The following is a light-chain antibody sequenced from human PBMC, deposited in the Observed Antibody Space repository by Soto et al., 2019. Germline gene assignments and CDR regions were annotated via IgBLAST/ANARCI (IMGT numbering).Light chain of an antibody. CDR3: QEFASN. Sequence: EIVMTQSPATLSVSPGERATLSCRASQSVSSSYLAWYQHKPGQAPRLLIYGASNRATGIPDRFSGSGSGTDFILTINRLEPEDFAVYYCQEFASNFGGGTKVDIK. V-gene: IGKV3-20*01. CDR1: QSVSSSY. J-gene: IGKJ4*01. CDR2: GAS.